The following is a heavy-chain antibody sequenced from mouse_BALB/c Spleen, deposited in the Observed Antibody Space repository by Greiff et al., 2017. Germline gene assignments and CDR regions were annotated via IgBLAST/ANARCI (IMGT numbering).Heavy chain of an antibody. D-gene: IGHD2-1*01. CDR1: GFAFSSYD. CDR3: ASHGNYWYFDV. J-gene: IGHJ1*01. CDR2: ISSGGGST. Sequence: EVKLVESGGGLVKPGGSLKLSCAASGFAFSSYDMSWVRQTPEKRLEWVAYISSGGGSTYYPDTVKGRFTISRDNAKNTLYLQMSSLKSEDTAMYYCASHGNYWYFDVWGAGTTVTVSS. V-gene: IGHV5-12-1*01.